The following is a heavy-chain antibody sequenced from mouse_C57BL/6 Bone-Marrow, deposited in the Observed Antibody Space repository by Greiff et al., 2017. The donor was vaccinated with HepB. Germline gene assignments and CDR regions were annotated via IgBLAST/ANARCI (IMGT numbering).Heavy chain of an antibody. CDR3: ASDSPHYYGSSWFAY. V-gene: IGHV5-12*01. Sequence: EVKLQESGGGLVQPGGSLKLSCAASGFTFSDYYMYWVRQTPEKRLEWVAYISNGGGSTYYPDTVKGRFTISRDNAKNTLYLQMSRLKSEDTAMYYCASDSPHYYGSSWFAYWGQGTLVTVSA. CDR2: ISNGGGST. CDR1: GFTFSDYY. D-gene: IGHD1-1*01. J-gene: IGHJ3*01.